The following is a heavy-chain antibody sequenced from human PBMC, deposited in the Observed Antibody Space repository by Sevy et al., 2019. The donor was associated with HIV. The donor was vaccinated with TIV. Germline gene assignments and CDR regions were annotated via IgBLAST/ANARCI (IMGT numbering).Heavy chain of an antibody. CDR2: INHSGST. Sequence: SETLSLTCAVYGGSFSGYYWSWIRQPPGKGLEWIGEINHSGSTNYNPSLKSGVTISVDTSKNQFSRKLSSVTAADTAVDYCAGGRPGEFWSGYVRDYYGMDVWGQGTTVTVSS. D-gene: IGHD3-3*01. J-gene: IGHJ6*02. V-gene: IGHV4-34*01. CDR3: AGGRPGEFWSGYVRDYYGMDV. CDR1: GGSFSGYY.